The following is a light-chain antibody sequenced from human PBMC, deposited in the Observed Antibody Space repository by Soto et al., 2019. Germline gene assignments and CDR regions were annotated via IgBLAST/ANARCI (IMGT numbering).Light chain of an antibody. Sequence: ESLIAQSPATLAVSLGERATISREPSQTVLARHNNSSYVSWYQQRPGQPPRLLIYSASIRETGVPARFSGSGSGTFFTLTISSLQPEDVAAYYCQQIFMTPWTFGQGTKVDIK. CDR3: QQIFMTPWT. V-gene: IGKV4-1*01. CDR2: SAS. J-gene: IGKJ1*01. CDR1: QTVLARHNNSSY.